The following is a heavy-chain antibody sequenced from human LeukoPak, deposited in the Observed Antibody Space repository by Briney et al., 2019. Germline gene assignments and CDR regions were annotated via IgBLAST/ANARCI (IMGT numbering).Heavy chain of an antibody. J-gene: IGHJ6*04. CDR3: ARERAHRLVSGYDPYYYGMDV. D-gene: IGHD5-12*01. CDR2: INPNSGGT. V-gene: IGHV1-2*04. CDR1: GYTFTCYY. Sequence: ASVKVSCKASGYTFTCYYMHWVRQAPGQGLEWMGWINPNSGGTNYAQKFQGWVTMTRDTSISTAYMELSRLRSDDTAVYCCARERAHRLVSGYDPYYYGMDVWGKGTTVTVSS.